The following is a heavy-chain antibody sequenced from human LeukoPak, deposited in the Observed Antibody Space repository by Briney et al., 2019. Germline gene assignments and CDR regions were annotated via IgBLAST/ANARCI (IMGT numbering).Heavy chain of an antibody. CDR1: GFTFSSYV. CDR3: ARDRRSSGYPDAFDI. V-gene: IGHV3-30*04. D-gene: IGHD3-22*01. J-gene: IGHJ3*02. CDR2: ISYDGSNE. Sequence: GGSLRLSCAASGFTFSSYVMHWVRQAPGKGLEWVAIISYDGSNEYYADSVKGRFTISRDNAKNSLYLQMNSLRAEDTAVYYCARDRRSSGYPDAFDIWGQGTMVTVSS.